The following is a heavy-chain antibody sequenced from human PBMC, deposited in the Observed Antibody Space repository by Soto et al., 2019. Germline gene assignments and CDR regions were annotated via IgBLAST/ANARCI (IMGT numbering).Heavy chain of an antibody. D-gene: IGHD2-15*01. CDR1: GGSISSGFYS. J-gene: IGHJ4*02. Sequence: PSETLSLTCAVSGGSISSGFYSWSWIRQPPGKGLEWIGYIYHSGSTYYNPSLKSRVTISVDTSKNQFSLKLSSVTAADTAVYYCGRAQATIVVVGRWGQGTLVTVSS. V-gene: IGHV4-30-2*01. CDR3: GRAQATIVVVGR. CDR2: IYHSGST.